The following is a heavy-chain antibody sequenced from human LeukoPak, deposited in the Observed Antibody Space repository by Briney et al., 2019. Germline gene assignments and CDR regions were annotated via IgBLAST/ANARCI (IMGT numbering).Heavy chain of an antibody. CDR2: INPNRGGT. CDR1: GYTFTGDY. D-gene: IGHD2-2*01. J-gene: IGHJ4*02. CDR3: ARVKCSSANCYALDC. Sequence: GASVKVSCKASGYTFTGDYMHRVRQAPGQGLEWIGWINPNRGGTNYAQKFQGRVTMTRDTSTTTAYMELSRLRSDDTAVYYCARVKCSSANCYALDCWGQGTLVTVSS. V-gene: IGHV1-2*02.